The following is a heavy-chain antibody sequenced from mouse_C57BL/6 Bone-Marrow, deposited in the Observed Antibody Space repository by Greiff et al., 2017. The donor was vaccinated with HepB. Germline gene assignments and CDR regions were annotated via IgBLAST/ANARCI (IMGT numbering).Heavy chain of an antibody. CDR2: SRNKANDYTT. V-gene: IGHV7-1*01. Sequence: EVQGVESGGGLVQSGRSLRLSCATSGFTFSDFYMEWVRQAPGKGLEWIAASRNKANDYTTEYSASVKGRFIVSRDTSQSILYLQMNALRAEDTAIYYCARDAPITTVVAKYWYFDVWGTGTTVTVSS. D-gene: IGHD1-1*01. CDR1: GFTFSDFY. CDR3: ARDAPITTVVAKYWYFDV. J-gene: IGHJ1*03.